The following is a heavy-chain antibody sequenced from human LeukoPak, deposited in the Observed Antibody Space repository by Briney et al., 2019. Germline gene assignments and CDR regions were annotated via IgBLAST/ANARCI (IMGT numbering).Heavy chain of an antibody. CDR3: ARVDYASGSYY. D-gene: IGHD3-10*01. CDR1: GLTFTTYT. V-gene: IGHV3-21*01. CDR2: ISSRSSDI. Sequence: PGGSLRLSCVASGLTFTTYTMNWVRQAPGKGLEWVSSISSRSSDIYYADSLKGRFTISRDNAKNSLYLQMNGLRAEDTAVYYCARVDYASGSYYWGQGTLVTVSS. J-gene: IGHJ4*02.